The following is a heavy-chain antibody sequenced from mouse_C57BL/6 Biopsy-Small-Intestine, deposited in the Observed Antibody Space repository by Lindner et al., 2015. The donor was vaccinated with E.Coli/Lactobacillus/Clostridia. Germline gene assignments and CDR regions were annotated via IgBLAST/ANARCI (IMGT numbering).Heavy chain of an antibody. CDR2: IFPGDGDT. CDR1: GYAFSNPW. Sequence: VQLQESGPELVKPGASVKISCKASGYAFSNPWMNWVKQRPGKGLEWIGRIFPGDGDTNYNGKFKGKATLTADKSSSTAYMQLSSLTSEDSAVYFCAEYDYDAGIFDYWGQGTPLTVSS. D-gene: IGHD2-4*01. J-gene: IGHJ2*01. CDR3: AEYDYDAGIFDY. V-gene: IGHV1-82*01.